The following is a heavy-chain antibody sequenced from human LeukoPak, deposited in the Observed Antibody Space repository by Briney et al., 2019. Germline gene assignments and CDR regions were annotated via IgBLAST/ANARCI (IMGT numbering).Heavy chain of an antibody. Sequence: PSETLSLTCTVSGGSISSSSYYWGWIRQPPGKGLEWIGSIYYSGSTYFNPSLKSRVTISVDTSKNQFSLKLSSVTAADTAVYYCASFVPTTFDYWGQGTLVTVSS. D-gene: IGHD1-1*01. CDR2: IYYSGST. J-gene: IGHJ4*02. CDR1: GGSISSSSYY. V-gene: IGHV4-39*07. CDR3: ASFVPTTFDY.